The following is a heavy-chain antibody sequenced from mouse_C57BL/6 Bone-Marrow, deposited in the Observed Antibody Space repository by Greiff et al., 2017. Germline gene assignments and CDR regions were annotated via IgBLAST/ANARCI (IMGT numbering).Heavy chain of an antibody. CDR3: ARDYYPFAY. J-gene: IGHJ3*01. D-gene: IGHD1-1*01. CDR1: GYTFTSYW. V-gene: IGHV1-50*01. Sequence: VQLQQPGAELVKPGASVKLSCKASGYTFTSYWMQWVKQRPGQGLEWIGEIDPSDSYTNYNQKFKGKATLTVDTSSSTAYMQLSSLTPEDSAVYYCARDYYPFAYWGQGNLVTVSA. CDR2: IDPSDSYT.